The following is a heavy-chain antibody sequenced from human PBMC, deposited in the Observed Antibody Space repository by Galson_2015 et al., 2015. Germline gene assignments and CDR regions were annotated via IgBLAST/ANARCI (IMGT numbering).Heavy chain of an antibody. V-gene: IGHV1-2*04. Sequence: QSGAEVKKPGESLTISCTASGYTFTGYYMHWVRQAPGQGLEWMGWINPNSGGTNYAQKFQGWVTMTRDTSISTAYMELSRLRSDDTAVYYCARSLIIGNYYYGMDVWGQGTTVTVSS. CDR2: INPNSGGT. CDR3: ARSLIIGNYYYGMDV. D-gene: IGHD3-16*02. J-gene: IGHJ6*02. CDR1: GYTFTGYY.